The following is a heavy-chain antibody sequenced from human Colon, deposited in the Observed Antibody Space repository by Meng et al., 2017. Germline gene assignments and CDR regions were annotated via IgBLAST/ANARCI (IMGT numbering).Heavy chain of an antibody. CDR3: ARAGIQSGSYYPLDY. CDR1: GGSISGYY. D-gene: IGHD1-26*01. CDR2: IYTSGST. Sequence: SDPLSLTCTVSGGSISGYYWNWIRQPAGKGLEWIGRIYTSGSTNYNPSLKSRVTVSIDTSKNQFSLKLSSVTAADTALYYCARAGIQSGSYYPLDYWGQGTLVTVSS. V-gene: IGHV4-4*07. J-gene: IGHJ4*02.